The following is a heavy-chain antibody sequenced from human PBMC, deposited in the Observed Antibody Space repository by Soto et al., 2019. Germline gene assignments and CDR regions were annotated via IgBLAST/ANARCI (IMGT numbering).Heavy chain of an antibody. D-gene: IGHD3-22*01. CDR1: GFTFDDYT. J-gene: IGHJ6*02. Sequence: GGSLRLSCAASGFTFDDYTMHWVRQAPGKGLEWVSLISWDGGSTYYADSVKGRFTISRDNSKNSLYLQMNSLRTEDTALYYCAKDIDYYDSSGYPPGYGMDVWGQGTTVTVSS. CDR2: ISWDGGST. CDR3: AKDIDYYDSSGYPPGYGMDV. V-gene: IGHV3-43*01.